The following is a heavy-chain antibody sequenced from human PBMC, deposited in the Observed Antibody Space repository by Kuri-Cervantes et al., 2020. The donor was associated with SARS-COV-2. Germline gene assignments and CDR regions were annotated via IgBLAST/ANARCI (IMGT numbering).Heavy chain of an antibody. CDR1: GFTFDDYA. CDR3: AKDVDFWSGVFDY. J-gene: IGHJ4*02. V-gene: IGHV3-9*03. Sequence: GGSLRLSCAASGFTFDDYAMHWVRQAPGKGLEWVSGISWNSGSIGYADSVKGRFTISRDNAKNSLYLQMNSLRAEDMALYYCAKDVDFWSGVFDYWGQGTLVTVSS. CDR2: ISWNSGSI. D-gene: IGHD3-3*01.